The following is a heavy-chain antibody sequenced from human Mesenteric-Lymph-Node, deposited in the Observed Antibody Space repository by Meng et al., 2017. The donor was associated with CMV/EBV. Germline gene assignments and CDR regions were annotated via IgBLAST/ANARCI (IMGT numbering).Heavy chain of an antibody. CDR2: INPNSGVS. V-gene: IGHV1-2*06. Sequence: QVQLVQSRAEVGKPGASVMVSYKASGYTFTDFYIHWVRQAPGQGLEWIGRINPNSGVSNSAQNFQGRVTMTRDTSISTAYMELGRLTSDDTAVYYCARDNVNPEGFDPWGQGTLVTVSS. D-gene: IGHD2/OR15-2a*01. J-gene: IGHJ5*02. CDR1: GYTFTDFY. CDR3: ARDNVNPEGFDP.